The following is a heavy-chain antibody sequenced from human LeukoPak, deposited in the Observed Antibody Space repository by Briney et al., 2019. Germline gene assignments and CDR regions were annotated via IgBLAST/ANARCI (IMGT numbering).Heavy chain of an antibody. V-gene: IGHV3-30*03. CDR3: ARGPGALDY. J-gene: IGHJ4*02. Sequence: PGGSLRLSCAASGFAFSRYGMHWVRQAPGKGLEGVALISHDGTNKNHADSVKGRFTISRDNSNNTLYLQMSSLRPDDTAVYYCARGPGALDYWGQGILVTVSS. CDR1: GFAFSRYG. D-gene: IGHD2-2*01. CDR2: ISHDGTNK.